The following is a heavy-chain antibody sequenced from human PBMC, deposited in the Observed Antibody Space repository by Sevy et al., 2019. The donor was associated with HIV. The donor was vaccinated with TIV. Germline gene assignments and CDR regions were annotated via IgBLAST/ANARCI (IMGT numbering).Heavy chain of an antibody. D-gene: IGHD5-18*01. CDR2: IIPIFGTA. CDR3: ATGGYSYGPRGDYYYYGMDV. CDR1: GGTFSSYA. Sequence: ASLKVSCKASGGTFSSYAISWVRQAPGQGLEWMGGIIPIFGTANYAQKFQGRVTITADESTSTAYMELSSLRSEDTAVYYCATGGYSYGPRGDYYYYGMDVWGQGTTVTVSS. V-gene: IGHV1-69*13. J-gene: IGHJ6*02.